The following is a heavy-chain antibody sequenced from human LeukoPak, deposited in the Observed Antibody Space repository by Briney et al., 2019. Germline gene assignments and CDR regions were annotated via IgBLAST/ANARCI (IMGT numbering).Heavy chain of an antibody. V-gene: IGHV3-11*05. CDR1: GFTFSDYY. CDR2: ISSSSDDT. CDR3: ARVKVGTTNRFDY. J-gene: IGHJ4*02. D-gene: IGHD1-26*01. Sequence: GGSLRLSCAASGFTFSDYYMPWIRQAPGKGLEWVSSISSSSDDTNYTDSVKGRFTFSRNNAKNSLYLQMISLRAEDTAVYYCARVKVGTTNRFDYWGQGTVVTVSS.